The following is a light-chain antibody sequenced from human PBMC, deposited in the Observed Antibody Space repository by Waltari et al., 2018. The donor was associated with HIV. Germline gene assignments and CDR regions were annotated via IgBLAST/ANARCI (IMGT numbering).Light chain of an antibody. CDR2: ENT. CDR3: QSYDSSLSGDV. Sequence: QSVLTQPPSVSGAPGQRVTISCTGSSSNIGAGYDVHWYQQLPGTAPKLLIYENTSRPSGVPDRISGSKSGTSASLAITGLQAEDEADYYCQSYDSSLSGDVFGTGTKVTVL. V-gene: IGLV1-40*01. J-gene: IGLJ1*01. CDR1: SSNIGAGYD.